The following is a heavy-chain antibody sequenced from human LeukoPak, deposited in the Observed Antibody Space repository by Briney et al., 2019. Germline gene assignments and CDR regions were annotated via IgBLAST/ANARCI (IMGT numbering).Heavy chain of an antibody. Sequence: GGSLRLSCAASGFTFNNYGMHWVRQAPCEVLEWVAVIWYDGSNKYYADSVKGRFTISRDNSKNTVYLQMNSLRAEDTAVYYCAREPGYCNGGTCPPSDYWGQGTLVTVSS. V-gene: IGHV3-33*01. CDR3: AREPGYCNGGTCPPSDY. CDR2: IWYDGSNK. D-gene: IGHD2-15*01. J-gene: IGHJ4*02. CDR1: GFTFNNYG.